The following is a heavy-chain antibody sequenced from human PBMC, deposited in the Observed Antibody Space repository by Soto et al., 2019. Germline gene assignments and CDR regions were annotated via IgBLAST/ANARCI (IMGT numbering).Heavy chain of an antibody. CDR2: IYYSGST. J-gene: IGHJ4*02. D-gene: IGHD6-19*01. CDR3: ARAGSIAVAGNFDY. CDR1: GGSISSYY. Sequence: SEALALSCAVSGGSISSYYWSWIRQPPGKGLEWIGYIYYSGSTNYNPSLKSRVTISVDTSKNQFSLKLSSVTAADTAVYYCARAGSIAVAGNFDYWGQGTLVTVSS. V-gene: IGHV4-59*01.